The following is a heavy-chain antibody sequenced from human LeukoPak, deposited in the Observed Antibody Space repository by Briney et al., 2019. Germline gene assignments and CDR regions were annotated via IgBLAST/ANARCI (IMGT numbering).Heavy chain of an antibody. Sequence: SETLSLTCTVSGGSISSSSYYWGWIRQTPGQGLEWIGTIYYSGSTYYNPSLKSRVTISVDTSKNQVSLKLSSVTAADTAVYYCARDGTSGYYFDSWGQGTLVTVSS. CDR2: IYYSGST. V-gene: IGHV4-39*07. CDR1: GGSISSSSYY. CDR3: ARDGTSGYYFDS. J-gene: IGHJ4*02. D-gene: IGHD1-7*01.